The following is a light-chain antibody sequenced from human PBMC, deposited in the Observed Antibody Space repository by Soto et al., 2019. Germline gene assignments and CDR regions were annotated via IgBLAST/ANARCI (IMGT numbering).Light chain of an antibody. Sequence: IQWTHYPSSVSASVGDRVTITCRASQGISSYLAWYQQKPGKAPNLLIHTASTLQSGVPSRFSGSGSGTEFTLTISSLQPEDFATYYCQQRNSYPITFGQGTRLEI. CDR1: QGISSY. CDR2: TAS. V-gene: IGKV1-9*01. CDR3: QQRNSYPIT. J-gene: IGKJ5*01.